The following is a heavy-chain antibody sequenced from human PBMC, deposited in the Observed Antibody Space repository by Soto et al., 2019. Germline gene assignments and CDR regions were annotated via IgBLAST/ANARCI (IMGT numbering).Heavy chain of an antibody. V-gene: IGHV3-33*01. Sequence: GGSLRLSCAASGFTFSSYGMHWVRQAPGKGLEWVAVIWYDGSNKYYADSVKGRFTISRDNSKNTLYLQMNSLRAEDTAVYYCARDTCSGGSCYDLFRYWGQGTLVTVSS. D-gene: IGHD2-15*01. CDR1: GFTFSSYG. CDR2: IWYDGSNK. J-gene: IGHJ4*02. CDR3: ARDTCSGGSCYDLFRY.